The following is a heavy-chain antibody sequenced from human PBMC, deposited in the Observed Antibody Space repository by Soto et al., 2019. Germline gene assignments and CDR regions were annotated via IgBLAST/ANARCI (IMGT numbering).Heavy chain of an antibody. V-gene: IGHV4-30-2*01. CDR3: ARVPEY. Sequence: SETLSLTCAVSGGSISSGGYSWSWIRQPPGKGLEWIGYIYHSGSPYYNPSLKSRVTISVDRSKNQFSLKLSSVTAADTAVYYCARVPEYWGQGTRVTVSS. CDR2: IYHSGSP. CDR1: GGSISSGGYS. J-gene: IGHJ4*02.